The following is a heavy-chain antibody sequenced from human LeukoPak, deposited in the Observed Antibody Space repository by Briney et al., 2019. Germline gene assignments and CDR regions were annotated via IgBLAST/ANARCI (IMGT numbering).Heavy chain of an antibody. V-gene: IGHV3-48*02. Sequence: PGGSLRLSCAASGFTSSSFPMSWVRQAPGKGLEWISYISSSSNTIYYADSSVKGRFTVSRDNAKNSLYLQMNSLTDEDTAVYYCARVRYTYGYLFDYWGQGTLVTVSS. J-gene: IGHJ4*02. D-gene: IGHD5-18*01. CDR3: ARVRYTYGYLFDY. CDR1: GFTSSSFP. CDR2: ISSSSNTI.